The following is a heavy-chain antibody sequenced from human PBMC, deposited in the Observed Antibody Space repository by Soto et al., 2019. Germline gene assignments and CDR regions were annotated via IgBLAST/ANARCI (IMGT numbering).Heavy chain of an antibody. CDR2: INPSGGNT. CDR1: GYTFTSNY. CDR3: ARDHSISSSGAWWLDP. D-gene: IGHD6-13*01. V-gene: IGHV1-46*01. Sequence: ASVKVSCKASGYTFTSNYIHWVRRAPGQGLEWMGTINPSGGNTNCAQKFQGRVTMTRDTSTSTVYMDLRSLTSEDTAVYYCARDHSISSSGAWWLDPWGQGTLVTV. J-gene: IGHJ5*02.